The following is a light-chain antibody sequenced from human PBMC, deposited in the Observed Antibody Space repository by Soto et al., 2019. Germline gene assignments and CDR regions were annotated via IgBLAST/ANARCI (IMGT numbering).Light chain of an antibody. CDR3: QQRSTWPLLWT. Sequence: ESVLTQSPATLSLSPGERATLSCRASQSVGSSLAWYQQTPGQAPRLLIYDASNRATGIPARFSGSGSGTDFTLTIRSLEPEDFAVYYCQQRSTWPLLWTFGGGTKVEI. CDR2: DAS. V-gene: IGKV3-11*01. CDR1: QSVGSS. J-gene: IGKJ4*01.